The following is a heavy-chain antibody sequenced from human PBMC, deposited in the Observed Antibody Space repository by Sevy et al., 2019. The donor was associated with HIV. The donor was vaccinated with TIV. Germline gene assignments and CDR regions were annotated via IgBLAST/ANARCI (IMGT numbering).Heavy chain of an antibody. CDR3: ARVPHWLSYAFDI. CDR1: EFPFGWIW. CDR2: LRQDGSGN. D-gene: IGHD3-22*01. Sequence: GGPWGPSLPASEFPFGWIWRTWSPRSQGRGLKWVANLRQDGSGNTYVDSVKGRFTISRDNAKNSLYLQMNSLRVDDTAVYYCARVPHWLSYAFDIWGRGTLVTVSS. V-gene: IGHV3-7*04. J-gene: IGHJ2*01.